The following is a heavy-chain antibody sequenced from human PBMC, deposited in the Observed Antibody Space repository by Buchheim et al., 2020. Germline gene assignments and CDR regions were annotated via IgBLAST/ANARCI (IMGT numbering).Heavy chain of an antibody. V-gene: IGHV3-7*01. D-gene: IGHD6-13*01. CDR1: GFTFSSYW. Sequence: EVQLVESGGGLVQPGGSLRLSCAASGFTFSSYWMSWVRQAPGKGLEWVANIKQDGSEKYYVDSVKGRFTISRDNAKNSLYLQMNSLRAEDTAVYYCARDDLAAAGNYYYYYGMDVWGQGTT. CDR3: ARDDLAAAGNYYYYYGMDV. CDR2: IKQDGSEK. J-gene: IGHJ6*02.